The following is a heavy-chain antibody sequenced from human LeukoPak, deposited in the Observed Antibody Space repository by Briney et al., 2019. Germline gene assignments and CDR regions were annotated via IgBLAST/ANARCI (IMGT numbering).Heavy chain of an antibody. CDR2: INHSGST. CDR3: ARGLPYSSSRGKYFQH. V-gene: IGHV4-34*01. CDR1: GGSISGYY. D-gene: IGHD6-13*01. Sequence: SETLSLTCTVSGGSISGYYWSWIRQPPGKGLEWIGEINHSGSTNYNPSLKSRVTISVDTSKNQFSLKLSSVTAADTAVYYCARGLPYSSSRGKYFQHWGQGTLVTVSS. J-gene: IGHJ1*01.